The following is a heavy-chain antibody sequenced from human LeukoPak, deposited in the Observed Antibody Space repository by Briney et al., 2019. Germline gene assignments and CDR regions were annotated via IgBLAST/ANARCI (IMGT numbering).Heavy chain of an antibody. Sequence: GRSLRLSRAASGFTFDDYAMHWVRQAPGKGLEWVSGISWNSVSIGYADSVKGRFTISRDNAKNSLYLQMNSLRAEDTALYYCAKDISAYYGMDVWGQGTTVTVSS. D-gene: IGHD6-25*01. V-gene: IGHV3-9*01. CDR1: GFTFDDYA. CDR3: AKDISAYYGMDV. CDR2: ISWNSVSI. J-gene: IGHJ6*02.